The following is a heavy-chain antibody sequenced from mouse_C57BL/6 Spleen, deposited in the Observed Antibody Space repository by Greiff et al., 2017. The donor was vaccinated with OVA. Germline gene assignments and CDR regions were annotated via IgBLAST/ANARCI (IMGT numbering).Heavy chain of an antibody. CDR1: GFTFSDYG. CDR2: ISSGSSTI. J-gene: IGHJ4*01. CDR3: ARGGYHYAMDY. D-gene: IGHD3-1*01. V-gene: IGHV5-17*01. Sequence: EVMLVESGGGLVKPGGSLKLSCAASGFTFSDYGMHWVRQAPEKGLEWVAYISSGSSTIYYADTVKGRFTISRDNAKNTLFLQMTSLRSEDTAMYYCARGGYHYAMDYWGQGTSGTVSS.